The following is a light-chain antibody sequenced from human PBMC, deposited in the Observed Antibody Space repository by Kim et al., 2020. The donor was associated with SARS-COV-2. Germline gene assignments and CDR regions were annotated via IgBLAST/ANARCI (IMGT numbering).Light chain of an antibody. J-gene: IGKJ2*01. CDR2: LAS. CDR1: QTISTW. Sequence: DIQMTQSPSTLSASVGDRVTITCRASQTISTWLAWYQQKPGKAPKLLLYLASTLESGVPSRFSGSGSGTEFTLTIDSLQPDDFATYYCQNYIRFPYIFGKG. V-gene: IGKV1-5*03. CDR3: QNYIRFPYI.